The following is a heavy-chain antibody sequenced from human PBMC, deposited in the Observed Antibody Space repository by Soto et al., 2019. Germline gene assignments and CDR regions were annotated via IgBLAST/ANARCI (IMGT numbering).Heavy chain of an antibody. CDR1: GYTFTSYA. D-gene: IGHD3-10*01. CDR2: INAGNGNT. J-gene: IGHJ6*02. CDR3: ARGILWFGESYYYGMDV. V-gene: IGHV1-3*01. Sequence: VKVSCKASGYTFTSYAMHWVRQAPGQRLEWMGWINAGNGNTKYSQKFQGRVTITRDTSASTAYMELSSLRSEDTAVYYCARGILWFGESYYYGMDVWGQGTTVTVSS.